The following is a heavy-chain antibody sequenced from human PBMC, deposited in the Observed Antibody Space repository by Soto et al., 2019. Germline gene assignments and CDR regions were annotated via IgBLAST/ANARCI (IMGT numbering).Heavy chain of an antibody. V-gene: IGHV3-23*01. Sequence: AGGSLRLSCAASGFTFSSYAMSWVRQAPGKGLEWVSAISGSGGSTYYADSVKGRFTISRDNSKNTLYLQMNSLRAEDTAVYYCAKDITRGELELPSSDYWGQGTLVTVSS. CDR3: AKDITRGELELPSSDY. CDR1: GFTFSSYA. CDR2: ISGSGGST. J-gene: IGHJ4*02. D-gene: IGHD1-7*01.